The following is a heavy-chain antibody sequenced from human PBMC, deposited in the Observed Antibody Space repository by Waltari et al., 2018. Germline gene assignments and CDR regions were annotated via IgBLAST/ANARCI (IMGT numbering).Heavy chain of an antibody. CDR2: IYWNDDK. J-gene: IGHJ4*02. CDR1: GFSLSTSGVG. Sequence: QITLKESGPTLVKPTQTLTLTCTFSGFSLSTSGVGVGWIRQPPGKALEWLALIYWNDDKRYNPSLESRLTITKDTSKNQVVLTMTNMDPVDTATYYCGHDGFGSGWYSIDYWGQGTLVTVSS. V-gene: IGHV2-5*01. D-gene: IGHD6-19*01. CDR3: GHDGFGSGWYSIDY.